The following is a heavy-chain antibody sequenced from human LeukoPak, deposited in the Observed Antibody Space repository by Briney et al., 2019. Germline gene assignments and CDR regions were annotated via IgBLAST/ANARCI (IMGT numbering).Heavy chain of an antibody. Sequence: GGSLRLSCAASGFTFSSYGMHWVRQAPGKGLEWVAVIWYDGSNKYYADSVKGRFTISRDNSKNTLYLQMNSLRAEDTAVYYCARGGLLGYCSSTSCSMGRPLDYWGQGTLVTVSS. CDR1: GFTFSSYG. CDR3: ARGGLLGYCSSTSCSMGRPLDY. D-gene: IGHD2-2*01. V-gene: IGHV3-33*08. J-gene: IGHJ4*02. CDR2: IWYDGSNK.